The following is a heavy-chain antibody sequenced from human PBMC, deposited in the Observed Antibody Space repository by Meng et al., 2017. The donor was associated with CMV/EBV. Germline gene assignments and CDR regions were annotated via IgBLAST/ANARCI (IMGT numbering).Heavy chain of an antibody. Sequence: GGSLKISCAASGFTFSSYSMNWVRQAPGKGLEWVSYISSSSSTIYYADSVKGRFTISRDNAKNSLYLQMNSLRAEDTAVYYCARGSWDYDFWSGQNGDYWGQGTLVTVSS. CDR3: ARGSWDYDFWSGQNGDY. CDR2: ISSSSSTI. V-gene: IGHV3-48*04. J-gene: IGHJ4*02. D-gene: IGHD3-3*01. CDR1: GFTFSSYS.